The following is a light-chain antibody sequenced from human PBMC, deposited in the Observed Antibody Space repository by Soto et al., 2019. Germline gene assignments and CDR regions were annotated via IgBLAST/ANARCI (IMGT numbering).Light chain of an antibody. J-gene: IGKJ1*01. CDR3: HQRQSWPRT. V-gene: IGKV3-15*01. CDR2: GAS. CDR1: QSVSSN. Sequence: EIVMTQSPATLSVSPGERATLSCRASQSVSSNLAWYQQKPGQAPSLLIYGASTRATGTPARFSGSGSGTDFTLTISDVQPEDFAIYYCHQRQSWPRTFGQGTKVDIK.